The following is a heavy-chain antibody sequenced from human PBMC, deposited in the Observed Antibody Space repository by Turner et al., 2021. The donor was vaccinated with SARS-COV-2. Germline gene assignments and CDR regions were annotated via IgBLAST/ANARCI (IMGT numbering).Heavy chain of an antibody. Sequence: EVQLVESGGGLVQPGGSLRLSCAPSGFTVSSNYMSWVRQAPGKGLEWVSVIYSGGSTFYADSVKGRFTISRHNSKNTLYLQMNSLRAEDTAVYYCATGYAYCGGGCSIDFWGQGTLVTVSS. V-gene: IGHV3-53*04. CDR3: ATGYAYCGGGCSIDF. J-gene: IGHJ4*02. D-gene: IGHD2-21*02. CDR2: IYSGGST. CDR1: GFTVSSNY.